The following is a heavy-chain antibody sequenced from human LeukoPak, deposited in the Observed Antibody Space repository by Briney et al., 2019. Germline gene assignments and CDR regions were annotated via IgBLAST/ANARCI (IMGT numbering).Heavy chain of an antibody. CDR1: GYTFTSYD. J-gene: IGHJ6*02. V-gene: IGHV1-8*01. Sequence: ASVKVSCKASGYTFTSYDIHWVRQATGQGLEWMGWMNPNSGNTGYAQKFQGRVTMTRNTSISTAYMELSSLRSEDTAVYYCARAPYYDFWSGYFDLHYYYYGMDVWGQGTTVTVSS. D-gene: IGHD3-3*01. CDR2: MNPNSGNT. CDR3: ARAPYYDFWSGYFDLHYYYYGMDV.